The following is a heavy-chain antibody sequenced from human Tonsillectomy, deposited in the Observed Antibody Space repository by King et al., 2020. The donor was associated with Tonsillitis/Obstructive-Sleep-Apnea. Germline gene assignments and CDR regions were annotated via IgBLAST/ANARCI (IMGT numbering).Heavy chain of an antibody. D-gene: IGHD3-3*01. V-gene: IGHV4-34*01. Sequence: VQLQQWGAGLLKPSETLSLSCAVYGWSFSSYYWRWIRQPPGKGLEWIGEINHSGSTNDNPSLKSRVTISIDTSKNQFSLKLSSVTAADTAVYYCARGMEQDFWSGNYSDAFDVWGQGTMVTVSS. CDR2: INHSGST. CDR3: ARGMEQDFWSGNYSDAFDV. J-gene: IGHJ3*01. CDR1: GWSFSSYY.